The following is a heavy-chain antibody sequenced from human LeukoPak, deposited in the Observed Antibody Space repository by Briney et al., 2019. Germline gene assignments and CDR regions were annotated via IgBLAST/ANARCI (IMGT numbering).Heavy chain of an antibody. J-gene: IGHJ4*02. CDR1: GGSFSGYY. V-gene: IGHV4-34*01. D-gene: IGHD4-11*01. Sequence: SETLSLTCAVYGGSFSGYYWSWIRQPPGKGLEWIGEINHSGSTNYNPSLKSRVTISVDTSKNQFSLKLSSVTAADTAVYYCGRTTARLDYSNDYWGQGTLVTVSS. CDR3: GRTTARLDYSNDY. CDR2: INHSGST.